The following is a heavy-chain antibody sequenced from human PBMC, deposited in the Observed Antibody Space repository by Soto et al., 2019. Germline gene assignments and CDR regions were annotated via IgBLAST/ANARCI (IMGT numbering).Heavy chain of an antibody. CDR2: ISYDGAYQ. Sequence: QVQLVESGGGVVQPERSRRLSCAASGFSFSTYAMHWVRQAPGKGLEWVAIISYDGAYQYYADSVKGRFTISRDNSNNTLNLQMNSLRPEDTAVYYCARDRDRGAQGLYYFDDWGQGTLVPVSS. V-gene: IGHV3-30-3*01. CDR3: ARDRDRGAQGLYYFDD. J-gene: IGHJ4*02. D-gene: IGHD3-10*01. CDR1: GFSFSTYA.